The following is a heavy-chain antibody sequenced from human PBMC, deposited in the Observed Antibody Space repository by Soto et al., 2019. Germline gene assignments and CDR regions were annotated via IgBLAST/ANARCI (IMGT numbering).Heavy chain of an antibody. CDR1: GFTFSSYA. Sequence: PGGSLRLSCAASGFTFSSYAMSWVRQAPGKGLEWVSAISGSGGSTYYADSVKGRFTISRDNSKNTLYLQMNSLRAEDTAVYYCAKDSIVATTNPNYFDYRGQRTLVTVSS. CDR2: ISGSGGST. D-gene: IGHD5-12*01. CDR3: AKDSIVATTNPNYFDY. V-gene: IGHV3-23*01. J-gene: IGHJ4*02.